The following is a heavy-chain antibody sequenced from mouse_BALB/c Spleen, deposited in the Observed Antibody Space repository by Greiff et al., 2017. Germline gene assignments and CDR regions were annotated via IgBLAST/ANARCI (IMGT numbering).Heavy chain of an antibody. CDR1: GYSITSGYY. Sequence: DVKLQESGPGLVKPSQSLSLTCSVTGYSITSGYYWNWIRQFPGNKLEWMGYISYDGSNNYNPSLKNRISITRDTSKNQFFLKLNSVTTEDTATYYCARDGYDRVYAMDYWGQGTSVTVSS. CDR3: ARDGYDRVYAMDY. V-gene: IGHV3-6*02. J-gene: IGHJ4*01. CDR2: ISYDGSN. D-gene: IGHD2-2*01.